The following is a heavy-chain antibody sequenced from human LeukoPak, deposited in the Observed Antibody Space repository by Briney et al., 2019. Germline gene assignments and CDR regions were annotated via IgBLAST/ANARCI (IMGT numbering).Heavy chain of an antibody. CDR3: ARSLRHSDSSGYYSYYFDY. CDR1: GGFISSDY. CDR2: VYYGGNT. D-gene: IGHD3-22*01. V-gene: IGHV4-59*01. J-gene: IGHJ4*02. Sequence: SETLSLTFTVSGGFISSDYWSWIRQPPGKGLEGIGYVYYGGNTDYNPSLKSRVTISVDTSKSQFSLKLSSVTAADTAVYYCARSLRHSDSSGYYSYYFDYWGQGTLVTVSS.